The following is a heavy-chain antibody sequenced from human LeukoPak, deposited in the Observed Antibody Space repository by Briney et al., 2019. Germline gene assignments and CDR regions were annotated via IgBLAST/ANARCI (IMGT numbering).Heavy chain of an antibody. CDR1: GFTFSGYR. J-gene: IGHJ6*04. D-gene: IGHD1-1*01. CDR2: VSYDGSNK. CDR3: ARGFRYGYDYSMDV. Sequence: GRSLRLSCAASGFTFSGYRMHWVRQAPGKGLEWVALVSYDGSNKYYADSVKGRFTISRDNSKNTLYLQMNTLRAEDAAVYLCARGFRYGYDYSMDVWGKGTTVTVSS. V-gene: IGHV3-30*04.